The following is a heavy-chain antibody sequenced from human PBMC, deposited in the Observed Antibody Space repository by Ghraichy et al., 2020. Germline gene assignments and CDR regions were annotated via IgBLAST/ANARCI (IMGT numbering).Heavy chain of an antibody. D-gene: IGHD5-18*01. J-gene: IGHJ4*02. CDR3: ATSGDSYGSPYFDY. CDR1: GYTFTGYY. V-gene: IGHV1-2*04. CDR2: INPNSGGT. Sequence: ASVKVSCKASGYTFTGYYMHWVRQAPGQGLEWMGWINPNSGGTIYAQKFQGWVTMTRDTSISTAYMELSRLTSDDTAVYYCATSGDSYGSPYFDYWGQGTLVTVSS.